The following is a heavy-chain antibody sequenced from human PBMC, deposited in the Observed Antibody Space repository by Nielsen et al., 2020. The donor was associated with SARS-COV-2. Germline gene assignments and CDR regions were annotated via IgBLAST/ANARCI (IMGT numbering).Heavy chain of an antibody. J-gene: IGHJ6*02. CDR3: ARDLGGTGDYYYGMDV. D-gene: IGHD1/OR15-1a*01. Sequence: ASVQVSCKASGYTFTSYYLHWVRQAPAQGLEWMGLINPSDGSTTYAQKFQGSVTLTRDTTTSTVYMELSSLRTEDTAVYYCARDLGGTGDYYYGMDVWGQGTTVTVSS. V-gene: IGHV1-46*01. CDR2: INPSDGST. CDR1: GYTFTSYY.